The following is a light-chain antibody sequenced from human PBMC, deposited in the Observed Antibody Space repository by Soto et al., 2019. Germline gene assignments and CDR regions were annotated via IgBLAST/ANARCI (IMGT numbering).Light chain of an antibody. V-gene: IGLV2-14*01. CDR2: DVS. Sequence: QSVLTQPASVSGSPGQSITISCTGTSSDVGGYNYVSWYQQHPGKAPKLMIYDVSNRPSGVSNRFSGSKSGNTASLTISGLQAGDGVFFYRSPYTSSPPPYVLGTGTK. J-gene: IGLJ1*01. CDR3: SPYTSSPPPYV. CDR1: SSDVGGYNY.